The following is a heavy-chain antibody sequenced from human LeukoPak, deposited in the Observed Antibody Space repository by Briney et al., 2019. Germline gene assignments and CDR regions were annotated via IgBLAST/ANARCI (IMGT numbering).Heavy chain of an antibody. CDR3: ARESSGRYFSVWYFDL. J-gene: IGHJ2*01. CDR2: IIPILGIA. CDR1: AGTFSSYA. Sequence: GASVKVSCKASAGTFSSYAISWVRQAPGQGLEWMGRIIPILGIANYAQKFQGRVTITADKSTSTAYMELSSLRSEDTAVYYCARESSGRYFSVWYFDLWGRGTLVTVSS. V-gene: IGHV1-69*10. D-gene: IGHD6-19*01.